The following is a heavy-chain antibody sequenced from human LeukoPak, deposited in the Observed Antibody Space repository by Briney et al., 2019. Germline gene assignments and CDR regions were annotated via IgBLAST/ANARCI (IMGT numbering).Heavy chain of an antibody. D-gene: IGHD6-19*01. V-gene: IGHV1-18*01. CDR1: GYTFTSYG. CDR2: ISAYNGNT. J-gene: IGHJ4*02. Sequence: ASVKVSCKASGYTFTSYGISWVRQAPGQGPEWMGWISAYNGNTNYAQKLQGRVTMTTDTSTSTAYMELRSLRSDDTAVYYCARDRSSGWYNYFDYWGQGTLVTVSS. CDR3: ARDRSSGWYNYFDY.